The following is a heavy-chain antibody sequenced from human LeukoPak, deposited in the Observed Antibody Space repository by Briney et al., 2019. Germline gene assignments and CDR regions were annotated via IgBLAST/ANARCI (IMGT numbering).Heavy chain of an antibody. CDR3: ARVVPAAIVSYYYYMDV. V-gene: IGHV1-18*01. Sequence: ASVKVSCKASGGTFSSYAISWVRQAPGQGLEWMGWISAYNGNTNYAQKLQGRVTMTTDTSTSTAYMELRSLRSDDTAVYYCARVVPAAIVSYYYYMDVWGKGTTVTVSS. CDR1: GGTFSSYA. D-gene: IGHD2-2*01. CDR2: ISAYNGNT. J-gene: IGHJ6*03.